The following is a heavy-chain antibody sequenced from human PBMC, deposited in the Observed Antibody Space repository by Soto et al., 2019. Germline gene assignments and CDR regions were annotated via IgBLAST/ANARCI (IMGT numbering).Heavy chain of an antibody. CDR3: ARLYPRALWFGESMGDWFGP. V-gene: IGHV4-30-4*01. J-gene: IGHJ5*02. D-gene: IGHD3-10*01. CDR1: GGSISSGDYY. Sequence: SETLSLTCTVSGGSISSGDYYWSWIRQPPGKGLEWIGYIYYSGSTYYNPSLKSRVTISVDTSKNQFSLKLSSVTAADTAVYYSARLYPRALWFGESMGDWFGPWGQGTLVTVSS. CDR2: IYYSGST.